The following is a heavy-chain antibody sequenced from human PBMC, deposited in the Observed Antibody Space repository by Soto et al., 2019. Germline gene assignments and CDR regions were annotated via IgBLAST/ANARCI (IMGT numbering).Heavy chain of an antibody. CDR3: ARDFCVDNVCYLRTPSE. V-gene: IGHV3-48*02. Sequence: PGGSLRLSCTASGFSLSRDNINWVRQAPGKGLEWVSYIDSYSTTIYHSDSVEGRFTTSRDNAKNSVYLEMASLTDADTAIYYCARDFCVDNVCYLRTPSEWGPGTQVTVSS. CDR2: IDSYSTTI. J-gene: IGHJ4*02. CDR1: GFSLSRDN. D-gene: IGHD3-16*02.